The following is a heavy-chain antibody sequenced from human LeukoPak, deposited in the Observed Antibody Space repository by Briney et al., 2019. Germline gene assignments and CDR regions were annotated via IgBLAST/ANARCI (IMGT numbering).Heavy chain of an antibody. V-gene: IGHV6-1*01. D-gene: IGHD1-7*01. CDR1: GDSVSSTSAA. CDR3: ARGVNYSFDY. Sequence: SQTLSLTCATSGDSVSSTSAAWNWVRQSPSRGLEWLGGTYYRSQWYNEYAASVISRITINSDTSKNQFSLQLNSVTPGDTAVYYCARGVNYSFDYWGQGTLVTVSS. CDR2: TYYRSQWYN. J-gene: IGHJ4*02.